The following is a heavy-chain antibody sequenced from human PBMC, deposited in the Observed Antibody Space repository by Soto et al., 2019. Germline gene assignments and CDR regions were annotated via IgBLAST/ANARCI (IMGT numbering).Heavy chain of an antibody. CDR3: ASREKEYTRPYWFDP. CDR1: GYSFTNYW. Sequence: PGESLKISCKGSGYSFTNYWIGWVRQMPGKGLERMGIIFPDDSDTRYNPTFQGQVTISADKSVSTAYLQWSSLTASDTAMYYFASREKEYTRPYWFDPWGKGTQVTVSS. CDR2: IFPDDSDT. J-gene: IGHJ5*02. V-gene: IGHV5-51*01. D-gene: IGHD6-6*01.